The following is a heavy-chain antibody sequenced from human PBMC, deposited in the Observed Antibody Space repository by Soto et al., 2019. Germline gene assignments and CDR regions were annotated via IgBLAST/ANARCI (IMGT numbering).Heavy chain of an antibody. CDR1: GYTFTSYD. Sequence: GASVKVSCKASGYTFTSYDINWVRQATGQGLEWMGWMNPNSGNTGYAQKFQGRVTMTRNTSISTAYMELSSLRSEDTAVYYCARGPDTYYDFSTNWFDPWGQGTLVTVSS. CDR2: MNPNSGNT. CDR3: ARGPDTYYDFSTNWFDP. V-gene: IGHV1-8*01. D-gene: IGHD3-3*01. J-gene: IGHJ5*02.